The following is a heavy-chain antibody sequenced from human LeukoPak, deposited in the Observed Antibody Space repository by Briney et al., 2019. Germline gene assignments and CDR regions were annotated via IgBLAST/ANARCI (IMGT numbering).Heavy chain of an antibody. J-gene: IGHJ6*02. CDR3: ARGVGKRYGSGSYRKGPANSYYYYGMDV. Sequence: ASVKVSCKASGYTFTSYGISWVRQAPGQGLEWMGWISAYNGNTNYAQKLQGRVTMTTDTSTSTAYMELRSLRSDDTAVYYCARGVGKRYGSGSYRKGPANSYYYYGMDVWGQGTTVTVSS. CDR2: ISAYNGNT. V-gene: IGHV1-18*01. CDR1: GYTFTSYG. D-gene: IGHD3-10*01.